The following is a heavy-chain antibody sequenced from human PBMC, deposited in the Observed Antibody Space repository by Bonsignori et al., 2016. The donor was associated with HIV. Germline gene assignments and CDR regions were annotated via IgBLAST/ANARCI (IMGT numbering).Heavy chain of an antibody. J-gene: IGHJ4*02. Sequence: WIRQPPGKGLEWIGYIYYSGSTKYNPSLKSRVTISVDTSKNQFSLKLSSVTAADTAIYYCARGQIYYDSSGYPTPYFDFWGQGTLVTVSS. CDR2: IYYSGST. V-gene: IGHV4-59*01. CDR3: ARGQIYYDSSGYPTPYFDF. D-gene: IGHD3-22*01.